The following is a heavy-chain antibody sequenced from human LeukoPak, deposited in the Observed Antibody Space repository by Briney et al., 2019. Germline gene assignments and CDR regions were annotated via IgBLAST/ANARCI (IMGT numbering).Heavy chain of an antibody. J-gene: IGHJ3*02. CDR2: INHSGSI. CDR3: ARSITPRGAFDI. V-gene: IGHV4-34*01. D-gene: IGHD5-24*01. Sequence: GSLRLSCAASGFTFSSYGMSWVRQPPGKGLEWIGEINHSGSINYNPSLKSRVTISVDTSKNQFSLKLSSVTAADTAVYYCARSITPRGAFDIWGQGTMVTVSS. CDR1: GFTFSSYG.